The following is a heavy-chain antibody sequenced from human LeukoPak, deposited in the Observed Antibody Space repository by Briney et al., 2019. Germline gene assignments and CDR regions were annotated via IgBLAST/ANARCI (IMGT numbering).Heavy chain of an antibody. D-gene: IGHD2-2*01. V-gene: IGHV1-2*04. CDR3: ASSSVVPAATVVDYYYGMDV. CDR1: GYTFTNYG. J-gene: IGHJ6*02. CDR2: INPNSGGT. Sequence: ASVKVSCKDSGYTFTNYGVSWVRQAPGQGLEWMGWINPNSGGTNYAQKFQGWVTMTRDTSISTAYMELSRLRSDDTAVYYCASSSVVPAATVVDYYYGMDVWGQGTTVTVSS.